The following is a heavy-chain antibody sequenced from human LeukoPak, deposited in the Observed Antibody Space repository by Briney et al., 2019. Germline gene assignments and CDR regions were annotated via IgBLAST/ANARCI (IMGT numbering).Heavy chain of an antibody. CDR2: ISDSGGTT. CDR1: GITFSSYT. CDR3: AKAGDETYYYDEWASFDY. D-gene: IGHD3-22*01. V-gene: IGHV3-23*01. J-gene: IGHJ4*02. Sequence: PGGSLRLSCAASGITFSSYTMSWVRQAPGKGLEWVSGISDSGGTTLYGDSVKGRFTISRDNSKNTVYLQMNSLRAEDTAVYYCAKAGDETYYYDEWASFDYWGQGTLVTVSS.